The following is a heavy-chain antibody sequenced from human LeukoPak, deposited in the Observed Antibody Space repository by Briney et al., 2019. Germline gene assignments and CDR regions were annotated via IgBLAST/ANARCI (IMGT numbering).Heavy chain of an antibody. D-gene: IGHD3-22*01. CDR2: INPNSGGT. V-gene: IGHV1-2*02. CDR3: ARERTYYYDSSGYYETHNWFDP. CDR1: GYTFTSYA. J-gene: IGHJ5*02. Sequence: GASVKVSCKASGYTFTSYAMHWVRQAPGQGLEWMGWINPNSGGTNYAQKFQGRVTMTRDTSISTAYMELSRLRSDDTAVYYCARERTYYYDSSGYYETHNWFDPWGQGTLVTVSS.